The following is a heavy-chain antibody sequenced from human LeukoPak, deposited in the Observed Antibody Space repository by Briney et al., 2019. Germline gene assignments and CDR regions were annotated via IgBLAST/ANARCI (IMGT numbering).Heavy chain of an antibody. CDR1: GFTFSDNW. Sequence: GGSLRLSCAASGFTFSDNWMSWVRQAPGKGLEWVANIKQDGSEKYYVDSVKGRFTISRDNAKDSLYLQMNSLRAEDTAVYYCARVIRSYFDYWGQGTLVTVSS. V-gene: IGHV3-7*05. CDR3: ARVIRSYFDY. CDR2: IKQDGSEK. D-gene: IGHD3-3*01. J-gene: IGHJ4*02.